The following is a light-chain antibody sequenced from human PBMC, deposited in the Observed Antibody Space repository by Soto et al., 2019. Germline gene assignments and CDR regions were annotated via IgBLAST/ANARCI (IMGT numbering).Light chain of an antibody. CDR2: EVS. CDR1: SSDVGGYNY. Sequence: QSVLTQPASVSGSPGQSITISCTRTSSDVGGYNYVSWYQQHPGKAPKLMIYEVSNRPSGVSNRFSGSKSGNTASLTISGLQAEDEADYYCSSYTSSSTLVFGTGTKV. CDR3: SSYTSSSTLV. J-gene: IGLJ1*01. V-gene: IGLV2-14*01.